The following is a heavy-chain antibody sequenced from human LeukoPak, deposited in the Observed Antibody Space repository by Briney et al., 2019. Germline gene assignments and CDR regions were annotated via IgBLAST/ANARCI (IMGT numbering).Heavy chain of an antibody. CDR3: AREALGATGSLFYFDY. Sequence: SETLSLTCTVSGGSISSGDYYWSWIRQPPGKGLEWIGYIYYSGSTYYNPSLKSRVSISVDTSKNQFSLKLSSVTAADTAVYYCAREALGATGSLFYFDYWGQGTLVTVSS. CDR2: IYYSGST. D-gene: IGHD1-26*01. CDR1: GGSISSGDYY. J-gene: IGHJ4*02. V-gene: IGHV4-30-4*08.